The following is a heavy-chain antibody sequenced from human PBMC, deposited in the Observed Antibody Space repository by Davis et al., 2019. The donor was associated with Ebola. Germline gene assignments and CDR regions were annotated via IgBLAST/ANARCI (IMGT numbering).Heavy chain of an antibody. V-gene: IGHV3-48*04. D-gene: IGHD6-6*01. J-gene: IGHJ1*01. Sequence: GESLKISCEASGFSFSSHSMNWVRQAPGKGLEWISYINRGSSAIYYADSVKGRFTVSRDNAKNSLYLQMNSLRAEDTALYYCARERDSSSSGRLESLQDWGQGTLVTVSS. CDR2: INRGSSAI. CDR3: ARERDSSSSGRLESLQD. CDR1: GFSFSSHS.